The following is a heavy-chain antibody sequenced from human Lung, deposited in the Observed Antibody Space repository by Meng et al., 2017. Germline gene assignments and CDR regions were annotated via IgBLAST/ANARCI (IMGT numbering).Heavy chain of an antibody. D-gene: IGHD4-11*01. CDR2: INHSGST. CDR1: GGSVSDYY. V-gene: IGHV4-34*01. Sequence: QGQRSQRGEGLFKPSEPLSLTCFVSGGSVSDYYWSWIRQPPGKGLEWIGEINHSGSTNYNPSLEGRATISVDTSQNNLSLKLSSVTAADAAVYYCARGPTTMAHDFDYWGQGTLVTVSS. J-gene: IGHJ4*02. CDR3: ARGPTTMAHDFDY.